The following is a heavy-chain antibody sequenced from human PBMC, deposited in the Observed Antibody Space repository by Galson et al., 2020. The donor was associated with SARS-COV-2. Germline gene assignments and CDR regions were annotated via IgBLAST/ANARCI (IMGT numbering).Heavy chain of an antibody. D-gene: IGHD6-13*01. CDR3: ARGYASSWYPAPDALDL. CDR1: GSTFNNYS. V-gene: IGHV1-18*04. Sequence: GESLKISCKASGSTFNNYSITWVRQAPGQGLEWMGWITPYNGHTYYAQRLQGRVSMTTDTSTNTAYMDLRSLNSDDTAVYYCARGYASSWYPAPDALDLWGQGTMVTVSS. J-gene: IGHJ3*01. CDR2: ITPYNGHT.